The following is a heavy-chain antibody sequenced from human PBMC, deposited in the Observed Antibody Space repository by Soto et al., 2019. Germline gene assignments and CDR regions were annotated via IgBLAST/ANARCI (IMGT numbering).Heavy chain of an antibody. V-gene: IGHV4-61*01. Sequence: QVQLQESGPGLVKPSETLSLTCTVSGVSVNSGSFYWAWIRQPPGKGLEWIGFGSYSGTTNYKPSLKSRVTISDNTSRNQISLKVTSLTAADTAVYYCARGATVTQYDYWGQGTLVTVSS. D-gene: IGHD4-17*01. CDR2: GSYSGTT. J-gene: IGHJ4*02. CDR1: GVSVNSGSFY. CDR3: ARGATVTQYDY.